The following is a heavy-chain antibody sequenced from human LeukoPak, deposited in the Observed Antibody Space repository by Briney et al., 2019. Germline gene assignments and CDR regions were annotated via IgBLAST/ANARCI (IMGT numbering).Heavy chain of an antibody. CDR3: ARVAIFGVGGWFDP. CDR1: GGSISSGDYY. Sequence: PSQTLSLTCTVSGGSISSGDYYWSWIRQPPGKGLEWIGYIYYSGSTYYNPSLKSRVTISVDTSKNQLSLKLSSVTAADTAVYYCARVAIFGVGGWFDPWGQGTLVTVSS. CDR2: IYYSGST. D-gene: IGHD3-3*01. J-gene: IGHJ5*02. V-gene: IGHV4-30-4*08.